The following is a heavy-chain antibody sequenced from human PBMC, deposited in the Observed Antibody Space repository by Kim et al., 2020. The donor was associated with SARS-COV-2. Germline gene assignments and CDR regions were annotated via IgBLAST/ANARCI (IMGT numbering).Heavy chain of an antibody. J-gene: IGHJ4*02. CDR3: TREGGGQSVPWDGDFDC. Sequence: GGSLRLSCAASGFSFSSYTMNWVRQSPAKGLEWVSRISSTGNHTYYADSVKGRFTISRDNAKNTLYLQMNSLRAEDTGVYYCTREGGGQSVPWDGDFDCGGQRIVVT. D-gene: IGHD1-26*01. V-gene: IGHV3-21*06. CDR1: GFSFSSYT. CDR2: ISSTGNHT.